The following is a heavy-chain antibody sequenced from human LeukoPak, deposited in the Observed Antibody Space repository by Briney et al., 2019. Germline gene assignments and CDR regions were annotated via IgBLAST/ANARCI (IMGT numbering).Heavy chain of an antibody. CDR2: IDTYSGKT. CDR3: ARDRGIAEADSFDP. V-gene: IGHV1-18*01. Sequence: GASVKVSCKASGYTYTTDGISWVRQAPGQGLEWMGWIDTYSGKTNYAQKFQGRVTMTSDTSTSTAYMELRSLRSDDTAVYYCARDRGIAEADSFDPWGQGTLVTVS. J-gene: IGHJ5*02. CDR1: GYTYTTDG. D-gene: IGHD6-13*01.